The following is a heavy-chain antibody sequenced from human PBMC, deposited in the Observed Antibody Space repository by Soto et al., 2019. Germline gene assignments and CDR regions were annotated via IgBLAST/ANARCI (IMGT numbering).Heavy chain of an antibody. D-gene: IGHD3-16*01. CDR1: GFTFNYYW. J-gene: IGHJ3*01. CDR2: IHSDGSST. V-gene: IGHV3-74*01. CDR3: ARGDKGGFDL. Sequence: EVQLVESEGGLVQRGGSLRLSCAASGFTFNYYWMHWVRQAPGQGLVWVSHIHSDGSSTTYADSVKGRFTISRDNSKNTLYLKMNSLGAEDTSVYYCARGDKGGFDLWGQGTTVTVSS.